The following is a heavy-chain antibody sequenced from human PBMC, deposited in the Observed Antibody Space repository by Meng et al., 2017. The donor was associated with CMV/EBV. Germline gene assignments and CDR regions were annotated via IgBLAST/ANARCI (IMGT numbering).Heavy chain of an antibody. D-gene: IGHD3-22*01. CDR3: ARDPYDSSGYSY. V-gene: IGHV1-18*01. Sequence: ASVKVSCKASGYTFTSYGISWVRQAPGQGLEWMGWISAYNGNTNYAQKLQGRVTMTRDTSISTAYMELSRLRSDDTAVYYCARDPYDSSGYSYWGQGTLVTVSS. J-gene: IGHJ4*02. CDR1: GYTFTSYG. CDR2: ISAYNGNT.